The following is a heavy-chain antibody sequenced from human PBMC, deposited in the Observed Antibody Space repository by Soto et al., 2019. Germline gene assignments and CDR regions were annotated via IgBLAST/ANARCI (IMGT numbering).Heavy chain of an antibody. CDR1: GGSFSGYY. V-gene: IGHV4-34*01. CDR3: ARFPPYYDILTGLPAFDI. Sequence: SETLSLTCAVYGGSFSGYYWSWIRQPPGKGLEWIGEINHSGSTNYNPSLKSRVTISVDTSKNQFSLKLSSVTAADTAVYYCARFPPYYDILTGLPAFDIWGQGTMVTVSS. J-gene: IGHJ3*02. CDR2: INHSGST. D-gene: IGHD3-9*01.